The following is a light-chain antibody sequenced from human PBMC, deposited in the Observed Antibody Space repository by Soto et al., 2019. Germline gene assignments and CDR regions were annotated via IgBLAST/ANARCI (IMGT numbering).Light chain of an antibody. CDR2: DAS. Sequence: EIVLTQSPATLSLSPGERATLSCRASQSVSSYLAWYQQKPGQAPRLLIYDASNRATGIPARFSGSGSGTDFPLTISSLEPEDFAVYYCQQRSNWIFTFGPGTKVEIK. J-gene: IGKJ3*01. V-gene: IGKV3-11*01. CDR3: QQRSNWIFT. CDR1: QSVSSY.